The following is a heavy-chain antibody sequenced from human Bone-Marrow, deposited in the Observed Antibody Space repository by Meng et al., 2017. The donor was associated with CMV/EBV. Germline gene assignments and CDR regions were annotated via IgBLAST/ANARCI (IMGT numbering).Heavy chain of an antibody. D-gene: IGHD3-16*01. CDR1: GGTFSSYA. V-gene: IGHV1-69*05. J-gene: IGHJ4*02. CDR3: AGSGGAGYPYNRGGIMDY. Sequence: SVKVSCKASGGTFSSYAISWVRQAPGQGLEWMGGIIPIFGTANSAQKFQGRVTITTDESTSTAYMELSSLRSEDTAVDSWAGSGGAGYPYNRGGIMDYWGQRTLVTVSS. CDR2: IIPIFGTA.